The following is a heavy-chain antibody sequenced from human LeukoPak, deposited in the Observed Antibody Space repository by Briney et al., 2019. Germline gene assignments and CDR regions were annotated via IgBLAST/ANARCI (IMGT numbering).Heavy chain of an antibody. J-gene: IGHJ4*02. CDR1: GGSISSGDYY. D-gene: IGHD3-22*01. CDR3: ARDLGPNYYDSSGYSV. Sequence: SETLSLTCTVSGGSISSGDYYWSWIRQPPGKGLAWIGYIYYSGSTYYNPSLKSRVTISVDTSKNQFSLKLSSVTAADTAVYYCARDLGPNYYDSSGYSVWGQGTLVTVSS. V-gene: IGHV4-30-4*01. CDR2: IYYSGST.